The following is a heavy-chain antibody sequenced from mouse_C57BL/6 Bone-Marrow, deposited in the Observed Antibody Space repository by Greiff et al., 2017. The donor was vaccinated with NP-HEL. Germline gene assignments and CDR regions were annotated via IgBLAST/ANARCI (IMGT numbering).Heavy chain of an antibody. J-gene: IGHJ1*03. CDR2: IDPSDSYT. CDR1: GYTFTSYW. V-gene: IGHV1-50*01. CDR3: ARDGYYIYWYFDV. D-gene: IGHD2-3*01. Sequence: QVQLQQPGAELVKPGASVKLSCKASGYTFTSYWMQWVKQRPGQGLEWIGEIDPSDSYTNYNQKFKGKATLTVDTSSSTAYMQLSSLTSEDSAVYYCARDGYYIYWYFDVGDTGTTITVTA.